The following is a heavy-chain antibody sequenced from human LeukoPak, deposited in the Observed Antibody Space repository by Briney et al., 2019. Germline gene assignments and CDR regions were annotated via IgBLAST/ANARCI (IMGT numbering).Heavy chain of an antibody. J-gene: IGHJ4*02. Sequence: PGGSLRLSCAASGFTFSSYSMNWVRQAPGKGLEWVSSISSSSSYIYYADSVKGRFTISRDNAKNSLYLQMNSLRAEDTAVYYCARDWVLSSHYFDYWGQGTLVTVSS. D-gene: IGHD2/OR15-2a*01. V-gene: IGHV3-21*01. CDR3: ARDWVLSSHYFDY. CDR1: GFTFSSYS. CDR2: ISSSSSYI.